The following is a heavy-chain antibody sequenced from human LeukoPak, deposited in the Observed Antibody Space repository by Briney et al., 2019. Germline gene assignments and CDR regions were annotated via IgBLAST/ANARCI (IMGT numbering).Heavy chain of an antibody. V-gene: IGHV1-69*06. D-gene: IGHD3-16*01. CDR2: IIPIFGTA. CDR1: GGTFSSYA. CDR3: ASWGGVSTFDAFDI. J-gene: IGHJ3*02. Sequence: GASVKVSCKASGGTFSSYAISWVRQAPGQGLGWMGGIIPIFGTANYAQKFQGRVTITADKSTSTAYMELSSLRSEDKAVYYCASWGGVSTFDAFDIWGQGTMVTVSS.